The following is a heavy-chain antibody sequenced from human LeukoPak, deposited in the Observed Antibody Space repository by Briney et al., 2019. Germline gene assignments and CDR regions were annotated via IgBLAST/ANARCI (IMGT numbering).Heavy chain of an antibody. CDR2: FDPEDGET. Sequence: GASVEVSCKVSGYTLTELSMHWVRQAPGKGLEWMGGFDPEDGETIYAQKFQGRVTMTEDTSTDTAYMELSSPRSEDTAVYYCATSLTTVTTPDYWGQGTLVTVSS. V-gene: IGHV1-24*01. CDR3: ATSLTTVTTPDY. J-gene: IGHJ4*02. D-gene: IGHD4-17*01. CDR1: GYTLTELS.